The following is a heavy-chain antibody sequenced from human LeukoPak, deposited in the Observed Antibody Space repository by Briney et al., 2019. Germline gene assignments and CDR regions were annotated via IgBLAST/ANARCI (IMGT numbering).Heavy chain of an antibody. D-gene: IGHD1/OR15-1a*01. Sequence: AGGSLRLSCAASGFTFSSYAMSWVRQAPGKGLEWVSAISGSGGSTYYADSVKGRFTISRDNSKNTLYLQMNSLRAEDTAVYYCVKDLTGTKRGYFDYWGQGTLVTVSS. V-gene: IGHV3-23*01. CDR3: VKDLTGTKRGYFDY. J-gene: IGHJ4*02. CDR2: ISGSGGST. CDR1: GFTFSSYA.